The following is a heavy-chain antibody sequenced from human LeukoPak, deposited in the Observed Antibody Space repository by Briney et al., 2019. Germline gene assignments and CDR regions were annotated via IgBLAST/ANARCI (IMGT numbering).Heavy chain of an antibody. J-gene: IGHJ4*02. CDR3: AREVGSGWNYFDL. CDR1: GFTFSSFN. CDR2: ISSRQNDV. Sequence: PGGSLRLSCAASGFTFSSFNMNWVRQTPGKGLEWFSSISSRQNDVQYADSLEGRFTISRDNAKNSLYLQMNTLRAEDTAVYFCAREVGSGWNYFDLWGQGTLVTVSS. D-gene: IGHD6-19*01. V-gene: IGHV3-21*01.